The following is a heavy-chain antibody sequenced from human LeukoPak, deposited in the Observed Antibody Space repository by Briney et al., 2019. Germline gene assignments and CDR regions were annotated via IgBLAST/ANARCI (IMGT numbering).Heavy chain of an antibody. Sequence: SVKVSCKASGGTFSSYAISWVRQAPGQGLEWMGGIIPIFGTANYAQKFQGRVTITTDESTSTAYMELSSLRSEDTAVYYCAIGYCSSTSCYTGYFPFDYWGQGTLVTISS. CDR3: AIGYCSSTSCYTGYFPFDY. V-gene: IGHV1-69*05. CDR1: GGTFSSYA. CDR2: IIPIFGTA. J-gene: IGHJ4*02. D-gene: IGHD2-2*02.